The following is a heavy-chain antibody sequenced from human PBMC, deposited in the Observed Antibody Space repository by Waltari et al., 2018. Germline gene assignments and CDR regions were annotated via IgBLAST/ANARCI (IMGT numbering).Heavy chain of an antibody. CDR3: ARRYSSGFDY. V-gene: IGHV3-48*04. CDR1: GFTFSSYS. D-gene: IGHD6-19*01. Sequence: VQLVESGGGLVQPGGSLRLSCAASGFTFSSYSMNWVRQAPGKGLEWVSYISSSSGTIYYADSVKGRFTISRDNAKNSLYLQMNSLRAEDTAVYYCARRYSSGFDYWGQGTLVTVSS. CDR2: ISSSSGTI. J-gene: IGHJ4*02.